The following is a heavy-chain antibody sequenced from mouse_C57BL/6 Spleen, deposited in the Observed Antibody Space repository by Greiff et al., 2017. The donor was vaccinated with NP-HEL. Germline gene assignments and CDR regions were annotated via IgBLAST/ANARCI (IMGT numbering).Heavy chain of an antibody. CDR2: IHPNSGST. V-gene: IGHV1-64*01. J-gene: IGHJ2*01. CDR1: GYTFTSYW. CDR3: ARGHYYGSSPYYFDY. D-gene: IGHD1-1*01. Sequence: QVQLKQPGAELVKPGASVKLSCKASGYTFTSYWMHWVKQRPGQGLEWIGMIHPNSGSTNYNEKFKSKATLTVDKSSSTAYMQLSSLTSEDSAVYYCARGHYYGSSPYYFDYWGQGTTLTVSS.